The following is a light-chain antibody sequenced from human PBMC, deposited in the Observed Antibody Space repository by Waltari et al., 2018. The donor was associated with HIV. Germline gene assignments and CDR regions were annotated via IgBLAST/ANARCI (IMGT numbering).Light chain of an antibody. CDR3: SSYAGSSTLV. CDR2: EVS. V-gene: IGLV2-23*02. Sequence: QSALTQPPSASGSPGQSVTISCTGTSCNVGSSDFVSWYQQHPGKVPKLMISEVSKRPSGVPDRFSGAKAGNTASLTISGLQAEDEADYYCSSYAGSSTLVFGEGTKLTVL. CDR1: SCNVGSSDF. J-gene: IGLJ3*02.